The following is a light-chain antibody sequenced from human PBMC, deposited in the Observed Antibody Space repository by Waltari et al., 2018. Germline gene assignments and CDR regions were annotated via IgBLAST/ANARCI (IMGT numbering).Light chain of an antibody. CDR3: QQSDSLPLT. CDR2: VVS. V-gene: IGKV1-39*01. J-gene: IGKJ4*01. CDR1: QTINKY. Sequence: DIQMTQSPSSLSASVGDRVTITCRASQTINKYLNWYQQKPGKAPKVLISVVSYLPTGVPSRFSGGGSGTDFTLTISSLQPEDFATYYCQQSDSLPLTFGGGTKVEIK.